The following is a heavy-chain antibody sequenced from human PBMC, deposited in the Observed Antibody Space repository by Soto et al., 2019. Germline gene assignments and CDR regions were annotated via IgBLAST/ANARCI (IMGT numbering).Heavy chain of an antibody. V-gene: IGHV4-31*03. Sequence: SETLSLTCTVSGGSISSGGYYWSWIRQHPGKGLEWIGYIYYSGSTYYNPSLKSRVTISVDTSKNQFSLKLSSVTAADTAVYYCARGRITMVRGVITRNMVYIDYWGQGTLVTVSS. J-gene: IGHJ4*02. D-gene: IGHD3-10*01. CDR2: IYYSGST. CDR3: ARGRITMVRGVITRNMVYIDY. CDR1: GGSISSGGYY.